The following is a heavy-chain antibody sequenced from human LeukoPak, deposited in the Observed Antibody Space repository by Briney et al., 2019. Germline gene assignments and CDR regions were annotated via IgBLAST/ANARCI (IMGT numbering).Heavy chain of an antibody. CDR1: GFTFSSYA. J-gene: IGHJ3*02. V-gene: IGHV3-23*01. Sequence: PGGSLRLSCAASGFTFSSYAMSWLRQAPAKGLKGVSAISGSGGSTYYADSVKGRFTISRDNSKNTLYLQMNSLRAEDTAVYYCAKMDTATSADAFDIWGQGTMVTASS. CDR2: ISGSGGST. D-gene: IGHD5-18*01. CDR3: AKMDTATSADAFDI.